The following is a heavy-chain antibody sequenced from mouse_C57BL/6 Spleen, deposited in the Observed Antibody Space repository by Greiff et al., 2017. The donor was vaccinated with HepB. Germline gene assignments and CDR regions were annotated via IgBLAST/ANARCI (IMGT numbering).Heavy chain of an antibody. V-gene: IGHV1-5*01. CDR2: IYPGNSDT. J-gene: IGHJ4*01. CDR1: GYTFTSYW. D-gene: IGHD2-5*01. CDR3: TSGGSNYGDYYAMDY. Sequence: EVQLQQSGTVLARPGASVKMSCKTSGYTFTSYWMHWVKQRPGQGLEWIGAIYPGNSDTSYNQKFKGKAKLTAVTSASTAYMELSSLTNEDSAVYYCTSGGSNYGDYYAMDYWGQGTSVTVSS.